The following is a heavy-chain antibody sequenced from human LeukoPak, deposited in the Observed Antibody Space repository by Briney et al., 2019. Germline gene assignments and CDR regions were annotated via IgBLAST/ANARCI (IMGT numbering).Heavy chain of an antibody. J-gene: IGHJ6*03. Sequence: ASVKVSCKVSGYTLTELSVHWVRQAPGKGLEWMGNFDPKDGDTIYAQRFQGRVTMTEDTSTHTAYMELSSLRSEDTAVYYCARGVVAATFYYYMDVWDKGTTVTVSS. CDR2: FDPKDGDT. D-gene: IGHD2-15*01. V-gene: IGHV1-24*01. CDR3: ARGVVAATFYYYMDV. CDR1: GYTLTELS.